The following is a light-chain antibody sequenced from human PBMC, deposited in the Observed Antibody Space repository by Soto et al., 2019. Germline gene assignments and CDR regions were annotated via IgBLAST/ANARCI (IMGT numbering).Light chain of an antibody. J-gene: IGKJ1*01. V-gene: IGKV3-15*01. CDR2: GAS. CDR3: QQYNTWPRGT. CDR1: QSISDT. Sequence: IVMTHSPAALSVSPGGRATLSCRASQSISDTLAWYQQKPGQAPRLLIYGASTRATGIPARFSGSGSGTEFTLTISSLQSEDFAVYYCQQYNTWPRGTFGQGTKVDIK.